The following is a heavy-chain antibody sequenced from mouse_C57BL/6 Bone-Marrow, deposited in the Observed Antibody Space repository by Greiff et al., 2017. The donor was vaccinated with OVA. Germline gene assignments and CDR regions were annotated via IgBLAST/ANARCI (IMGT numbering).Heavy chain of an antibody. V-gene: IGHV1-9*01. Sequence: QVQLKESGAELMKPGASVKLSCKATGYTFTGYWIEWVKQRPGHGLEWIGEILPGSGSTNYNEKFKGKATFTADTASNTAYMQLSSLTTEDSAIYYCARWGLFITTVVATDYYAMDYWGQGTSVTVSS. J-gene: IGHJ4*01. D-gene: IGHD1-1*01. CDR2: ILPGSGST. CDR1: GYTFTGYW. CDR3: ARWGLFITTVVATDYYAMDY.